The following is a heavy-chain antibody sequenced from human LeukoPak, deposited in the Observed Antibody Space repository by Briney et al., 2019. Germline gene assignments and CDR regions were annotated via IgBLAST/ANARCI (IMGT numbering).Heavy chain of an antibody. CDR3: TRGRILYDSSDLSHKGGDY. D-gene: IGHD3-22*01. V-gene: IGHV1-2*02. Sequence: GASVKVPCKASGYTFTDYYMHWVRQAPGQGLGWMGWINPKSGDTGYAQQFQGRVTMTRDTSISTAYLELSSLRSDDTAVYYCTRGRILYDSSDLSHKGGDYWGQGTLVTVSS. J-gene: IGHJ4*02. CDR1: GYTFTDYY. CDR2: INPKSGDT.